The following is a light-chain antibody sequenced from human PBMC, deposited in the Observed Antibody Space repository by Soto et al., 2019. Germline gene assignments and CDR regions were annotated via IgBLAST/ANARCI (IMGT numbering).Light chain of an antibody. CDR1: QSLLHSNGYNY. CDR3: MQALQTWT. V-gene: IGKV2-28*01. CDR2: LGS. J-gene: IGKJ1*01. Sequence: DIVMTQSPLSLPVTPGEPASISCRSSQSLLHSNGYNYLDWYLQKPGQSPQLLIYLGSNRASGGPYRFSGSGSGTDFTLKISRVEAEDVGVYYCMQALQTWTFGQGTKVEIK.